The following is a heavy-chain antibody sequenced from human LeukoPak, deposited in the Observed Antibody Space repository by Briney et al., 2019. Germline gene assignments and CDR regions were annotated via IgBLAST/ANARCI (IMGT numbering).Heavy chain of an antibody. J-gene: IGHJ3*02. CDR1: GFTFSNYS. D-gene: IGHD3-3*01. V-gene: IGHV3-48*01. Sequence: GGSLRLSCAASGFTFSNYSMNWVRQAPGKGLEWVSYISSSSSTIHYADSVKGRFTVSRDNAKNSLYLQMNSLRAEDTAVYYCARGSPTYYDFWSGYSGGDAFDIWGQGTMVTVSS. CDR3: ARGSPTYYDFWSGYSGGDAFDI. CDR2: ISSSSSTI.